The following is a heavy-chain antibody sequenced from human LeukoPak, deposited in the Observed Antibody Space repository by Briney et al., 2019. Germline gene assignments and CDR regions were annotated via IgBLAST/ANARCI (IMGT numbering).Heavy chain of an antibody. CDR3: ARDGLELLWFGETSYNWFDP. CDR2: INSDGSST. D-gene: IGHD3-10*01. CDR1: GFTFSSYW. Sequence: GGSLRLSCAASGFTFSSYWMHWVRQAPGKGLVWVSRINSDGSSTSYADSVKGRFTISRDNAKNTLYLQMNSLRAEDTAVYYCARDGLELLWFGETSYNWFDPWGLGTLVTVSS. J-gene: IGHJ5*02. V-gene: IGHV3-74*01.